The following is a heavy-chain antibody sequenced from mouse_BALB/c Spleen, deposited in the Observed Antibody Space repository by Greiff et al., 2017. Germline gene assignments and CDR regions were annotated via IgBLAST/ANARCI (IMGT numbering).Heavy chain of an antibody. Sequence: EVKLVESGGGLVKPGGSLKLSCAASGFAFSSYDMSWVRQTPEKRLEWVAYISSGGGSTYYPDTVKGRFTISRDNAKNTLYLQMSSLKSEDTAMYYCARWYDGFAYWGQGTLVTVSA. V-gene: IGHV5-12-1*01. D-gene: IGHD2-14*01. J-gene: IGHJ3*01. CDR1: GFAFSSYD. CDR2: ISSGGGST. CDR3: ARWYDGFAY.